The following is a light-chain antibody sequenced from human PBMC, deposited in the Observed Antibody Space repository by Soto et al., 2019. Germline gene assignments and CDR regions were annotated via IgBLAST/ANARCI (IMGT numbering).Light chain of an antibody. CDR2: WAS. CDR3: QHYYTFPYT. CDR1: QSVLYSSNNKNY. Sequence: DIVMTQSPDSLAVSLGERATINCKSSQSVLYSSNNKNYLAWYQQKPGQPPKLLIYWASTRESGVPDRFSGSGSGTDFTLTISSLQAEDVAVYYCQHYYTFPYTFGQGTKLEI. J-gene: IGKJ2*01. V-gene: IGKV4-1*01.